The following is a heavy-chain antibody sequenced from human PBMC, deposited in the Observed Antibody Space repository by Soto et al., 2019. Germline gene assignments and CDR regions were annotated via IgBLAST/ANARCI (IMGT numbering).Heavy chain of an antibody. J-gene: IGHJ4*02. CDR2: MNPNTGNT. Sequence: QVQLVQSGAEVKKPGASVKVSCRASGYTFSTYDIDWVRLAPGPGLEWMGSMNPNTGNTEYAQKFQGRVTMTRDTSESTFYMELSSMRSEDTAIYYCARTMGGIAAAGNDYWGQGTLVTVSS. V-gene: IGHV1-8*01. CDR1: GYTFSTYD. CDR3: ARTMGGIAAAGNDY. D-gene: IGHD6-13*01.